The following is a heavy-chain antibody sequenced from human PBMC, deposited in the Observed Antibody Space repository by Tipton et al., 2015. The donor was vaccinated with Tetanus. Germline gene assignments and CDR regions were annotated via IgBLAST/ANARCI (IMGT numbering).Heavy chain of an antibody. J-gene: IGHJ6*02. CDR2: IDPNSGGT. Sequence: QLVQSGAEMKKPGASVKVSCKASGYTFTGYYIYWVRQAPGQGLEWMGWIDPNSGGTNYAQKFQGRVTMTRDTSISTAYMELRSLRSDDTAVYYCARDRGDYIYYGMDVWGPGTTVTVS. CDR3: ARDRGDYIYYGMDV. V-gene: IGHV1-2*02. CDR1: GYTFTGYY. D-gene: IGHD3-22*01.